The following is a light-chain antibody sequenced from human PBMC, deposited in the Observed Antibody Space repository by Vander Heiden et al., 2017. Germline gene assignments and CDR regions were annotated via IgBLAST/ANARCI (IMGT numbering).Light chain of an antibody. V-gene: IGKV1-5*01. CDR3: QQYDNYSMHT. CDR2: DAA. CDR1: QSIRTW. J-gene: IGKJ2*01. Sequence: DIQMTQSPSTLSASVGDRVTIACRASQSIRTWLAWYQQKPGKAPKLLIYDAANLETGVPSRFSGSGSGTEFTLTISSLQPDDFATYYCQQYDNYSMHTFGQGTKPEIK.